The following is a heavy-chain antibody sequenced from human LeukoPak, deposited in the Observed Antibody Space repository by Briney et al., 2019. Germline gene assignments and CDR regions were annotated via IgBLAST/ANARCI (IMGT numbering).Heavy chain of an antibody. CDR2: IWYDGVNK. V-gene: IGHV3-33*01. CDR3: AREGIVATLDY. J-gene: IGHJ4*02. Sequence: QPGRSLRLSCAASGFSFSNYGMHWVRQAPGKGLEWVAAIWYDGVNKYYADSVKGRFTISRDMPKNTLYLQMNSLRAEDTAVYYCAREGIVATLDYWGQGTLVTVSS. D-gene: IGHD5-12*01. CDR1: GFSFSNYG.